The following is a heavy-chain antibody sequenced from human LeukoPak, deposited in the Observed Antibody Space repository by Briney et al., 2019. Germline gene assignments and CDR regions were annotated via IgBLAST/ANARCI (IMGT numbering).Heavy chain of an antibody. CDR1: GSTFSSYA. Sequence: GGSLRLSCAASGSTFSSYAMSWVRQAPGKGLEWVSAISGSGGSTYYADSVKGRFTISRDNSKNTLYLQMNSLRAEDTAVYYCAKNGVYDFWSGPSNWFDPWGQGTLVTVSS. CDR2: ISGSGGST. CDR3: AKNGVYDFWSGPSNWFDP. D-gene: IGHD3-3*01. J-gene: IGHJ5*02. V-gene: IGHV3-23*01.